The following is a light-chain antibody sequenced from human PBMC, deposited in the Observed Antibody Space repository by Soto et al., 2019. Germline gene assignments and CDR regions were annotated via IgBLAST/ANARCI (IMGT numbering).Light chain of an antibody. J-gene: IGKJ4*01. CDR2: SGS. CDR3: QHYGSSPLT. V-gene: IGKV3-20*01. CDR1: ESLGSSY. Sequence: EIVLTQSPGTLSLSPGDRATLSCRASESLGSSYLAWYRQKPGQAPRLLIYSGSSRAAGIPDRFSGSGSATDFTLTISSLEPEDFAVYYCQHYGSSPLTFGGGTKVDIK.